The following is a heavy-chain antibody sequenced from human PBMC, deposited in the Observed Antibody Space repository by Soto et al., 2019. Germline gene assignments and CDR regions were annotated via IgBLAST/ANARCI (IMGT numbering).Heavy chain of an antibody. CDR1: GFTFSSYG. Sequence: QVQLVESGGSVVQPGRSLRLSCAASGFTFSSYGMHWVRQAPGKGLEWVAVISYDGSNKYYADSVKGRFTISRDNSKNTLYLQMNSLRAEDTAVYYCAKDRSPVSPTQFYLYGMDVWGQGTTVTVSS. D-gene: IGHD3-22*01. J-gene: IGHJ6*02. CDR2: ISYDGSNK. V-gene: IGHV3-30*18. CDR3: AKDRSPVSPTQFYLYGMDV.